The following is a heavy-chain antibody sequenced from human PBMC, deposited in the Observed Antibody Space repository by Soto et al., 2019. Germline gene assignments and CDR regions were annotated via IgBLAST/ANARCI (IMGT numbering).Heavy chain of an antibody. J-gene: IGHJ3*02. CDR2: IKQDGSEK. CDR3: ATDLPPMVAFDI. CDR1: GFTFSSYW. V-gene: IGHV3-7*03. Sequence: GGSLRLSCAASGFTFSSYWMSWVRQAPGKGLEWVANIKQDGSEKYYVDSVKGRFTISRDNAKNSLYLQMNSLRSEDTAVYYCATDLPPMVAFDIWGQGTMVTVSS. D-gene: IGHD2-8*01.